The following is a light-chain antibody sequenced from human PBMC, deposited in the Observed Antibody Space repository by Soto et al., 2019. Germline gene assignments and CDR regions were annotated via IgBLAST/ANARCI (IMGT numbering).Light chain of an antibody. V-gene: IGKV1-33*01. CDR1: QDISKY. CDR2: DSS. Sequence: DIQMTQSPSSLSPSVGDRVTITCQASQDISKYLNWYQQKAGKAPKLLIYDSSNLETGVPSRFSGSGSGTHVTFTISSLQPEDIATYYCQQYDNLPITFGQGTRLEIK. J-gene: IGKJ5*01. CDR3: QQYDNLPIT.